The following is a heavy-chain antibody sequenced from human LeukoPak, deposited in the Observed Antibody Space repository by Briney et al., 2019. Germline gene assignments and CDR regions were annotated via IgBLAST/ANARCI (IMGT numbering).Heavy chain of an antibody. CDR2: ISVGAEYI. V-gene: IGHV3-23*01. CDR3: ASVGGGLGEYGSGSY. CDR1: GFTFSTYV. Sequence: GGSLRLSCAASGFTFSTYVMNWFRQAPGKGLEWVSTISVGAEYIFYADSVKGRFTISRDDSNNALYLQMHSLRAEDTALYYCASVGGGLGEYGSGSYWGQGTLVTVSS. D-gene: IGHD3-10*01. J-gene: IGHJ4*02.